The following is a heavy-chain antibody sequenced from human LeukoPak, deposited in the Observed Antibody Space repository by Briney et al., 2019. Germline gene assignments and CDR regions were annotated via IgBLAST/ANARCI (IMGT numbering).Heavy chain of an antibody. V-gene: IGHV4-39*07. D-gene: IGHD4-17*01. CDR1: GGSISSSSYY. CDR3: ARTTVTKYYYSMDV. Sequence: PSETLSLTCTVSGGSISSSSYYWGWIRQPPGKGLEWIGSIYYSGSTYYNPSLKSRVTISVDTSKNQFSLKLSSVTAADTAVYYCARTTVTKYYYSMDVWGQGTTVTVSS. CDR2: IYYSGST. J-gene: IGHJ6*02.